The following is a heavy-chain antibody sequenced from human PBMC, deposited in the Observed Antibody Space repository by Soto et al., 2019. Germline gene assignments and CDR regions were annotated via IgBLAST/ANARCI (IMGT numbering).Heavy chain of an antibody. V-gene: IGHV3-23*01. J-gene: IGHJ4*02. D-gene: IGHD3-16*01. CDR2: ISASGDST. CDR1: AFTFTSYA. Sequence: EVELLESGGGLVQPGGSLRLSCAASAFTFTSYAMSWVRQAPGKWLEWVSDISASGDSTYYADSVRGRFTISRDNSKNTLYLQMDSLRAEDTAVYYCAKWQIMIKFGGVVTPPGYWGQGTLVTVSS. CDR3: AKWQIMIKFGGVVTPPGY.